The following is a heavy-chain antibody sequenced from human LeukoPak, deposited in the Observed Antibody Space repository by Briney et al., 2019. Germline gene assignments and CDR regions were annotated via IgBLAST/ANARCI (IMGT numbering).Heavy chain of an antibody. D-gene: IGHD3-3*01. Sequence: GGSLRLSCAAFGFKFSYFGVHWVRQSPGKGLEWVAFIRFDGSNKYYADSVKGRFTISRDNSRNTLYLQMNSLRAEDTAVYYCAKVPLRFLEWPQGYYYYMDVWGKGTTVTVSS. V-gene: IGHV3-30*02. CDR3: AKVPLRFLEWPQGYYYYMDV. CDR1: GFKFSYFG. CDR2: IRFDGSNK. J-gene: IGHJ6*03.